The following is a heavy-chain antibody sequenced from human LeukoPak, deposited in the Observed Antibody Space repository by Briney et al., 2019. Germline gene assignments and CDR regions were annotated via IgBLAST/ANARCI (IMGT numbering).Heavy chain of an antibody. V-gene: IGHV3-30*03. Sequence: PGGSLRLSCAASGFTFSSYGMHWVRQAPGKGLEWVAVISYDGSNKYYADSVKGRFTISRDNSKNTLYLQMNSLRAEDTAVYYCARDLGYYDILTGYAPGFDYWGQGTLVTVSS. CDR2: ISYDGSNK. D-gene: IGHD3-9*01. CDR3: ARDLGYYDILTGYAPGFDY. CDR1: GFTFSSYG. J-gene: IGHJ4*02.